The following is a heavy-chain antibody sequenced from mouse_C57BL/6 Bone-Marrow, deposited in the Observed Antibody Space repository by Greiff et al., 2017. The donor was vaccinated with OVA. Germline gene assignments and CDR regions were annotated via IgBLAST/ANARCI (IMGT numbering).Heavy chain of an antibody. V-gene: IGHV15-2*01. J-gene: IGHJ4*01. CDR3: ARKLLWNYYAMDY. CDR1: DSEVFPIAY. D-gene: IGHD2-1*01. Sequence: QVQLKESGSELRSPGSSVKLSCKDFDSEVFPIAYMSWVRQKPGHGFEWIGGILPSIGRTIYGEKFEDKATLDADTLSNTAYLELNSLTSEDSAIYYCARKLLWNYYAMDYWGQGTSVTVSS. CDR2: ILPSIGRT.